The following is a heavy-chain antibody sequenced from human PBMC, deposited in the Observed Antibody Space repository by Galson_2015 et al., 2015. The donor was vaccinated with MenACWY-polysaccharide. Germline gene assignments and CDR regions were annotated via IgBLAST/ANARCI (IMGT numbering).Heavy chain of an antibody. CDR2: ISSSSSTI. D-gene: IGHD3-22*01. CDR3: ATGPSGYYRFDS. V-gene: IGHV3-48*02. J-gene: IGHJ4*02. Sequence: SLRLSCAASGFSFSTYRMNWVRQVPGKGLEWASYISSSSSTIYYADSVKGRFTISRGNAKNSLYLQMNSLRDEDTAVYYCATGPSGYYRFDSWGQGTLVTVSS. CDR1: GFSFSTYR.